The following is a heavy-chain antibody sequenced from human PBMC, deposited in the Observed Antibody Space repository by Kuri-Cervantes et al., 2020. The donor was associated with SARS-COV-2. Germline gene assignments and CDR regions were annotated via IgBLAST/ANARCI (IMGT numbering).Heavy chain of an antibody. CDR1: GYSISSGYY. CDR3: ARGGGGSSWYFDY. CDR2: IYHSGST. D-gene: IGHD6-13*01. V-gene: IGHV4-38-2*02. Sequence: SETLSLTCTVSGYSISSGYYWGWIRQPPGKGLEWIGSIYHSGSTYYNPSLKSRVTISVDTSKNQFSLKLSSVTAADTAVYYCARGGGGSSWYFDYWGQGTLVTDSS. J-gene: IGHJ4*02.